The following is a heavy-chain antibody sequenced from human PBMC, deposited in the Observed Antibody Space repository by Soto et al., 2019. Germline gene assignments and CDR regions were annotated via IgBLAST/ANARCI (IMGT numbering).Heavy chain of an antibody. CDR1: AFTFSSYG. Sequence: GGSLRLSCAASAFTFSSYGMHWVRQAPGKGLEWVAVISYDGSNKYYADSVKGRFTISRDNSKNTLYLQMNSLRAEDTAVYYCAKEADYYYYGMDVWGQGTTVTVSS. CDR2: ISYDGSNK. CDR3: AKEADYYYYGMDV. J-gene: IGHJ6*02. V-gene: IGHV3-30*18.